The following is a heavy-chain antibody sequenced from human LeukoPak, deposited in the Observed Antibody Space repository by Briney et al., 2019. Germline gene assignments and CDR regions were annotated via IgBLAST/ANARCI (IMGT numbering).Heavy chain of an antibody. CDR1: GYTFTSYD. D-gene: IGHD2-15*01. V-gene: IGHV1-8*01. J-gene: IGHJ3*02. CDR2: MNPNSGNT. CDR3: ARVQVGYCSGGSCYLGAFDI. Sequence: ASVKVSCKASGYTFTSYDINWVRQATGQGLEWMGWMNPNSGNTGYAQKFQGRVTMTRDTSISTAYMELSRLRSDDTAVYYCARVQVGYCSGGSCYLGAFDIWGQGTMVTVSS.